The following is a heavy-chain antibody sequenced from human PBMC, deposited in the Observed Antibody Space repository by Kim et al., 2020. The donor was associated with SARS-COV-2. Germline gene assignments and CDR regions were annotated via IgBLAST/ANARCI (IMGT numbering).Heavy chain of an antibody. CDR1: GGSFSGYY. CDR2: INHSGST. CDR3: ARPGYSSGGGY. J-gene: IGHJ4*02. Sequence: SETLSLTCAVYGGSFSGYYWSWIRQPPGKGLEWIGEINHSGSTNYNPSLKSRVTISVDTSKNQFSLKLSSVTAADTAVYYCARPGYSSGGGYWGQGTLVTVSS. V-gene: IGHV4-34*01. D-gene: IGHD6-19*01.